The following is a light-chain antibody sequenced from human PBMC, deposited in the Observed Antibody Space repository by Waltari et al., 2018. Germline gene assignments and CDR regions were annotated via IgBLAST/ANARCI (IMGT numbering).Light chain of an antibody. CDR2: WAS. V-gene: IGKV4-1*01. CDR1: QSVLYSSNNKNN. Sequence: DIVMTQSPDSLAVSLGERATINCKSSQSVLYSSNNKNNLAWFQQKPGQPPKLLIYWASTRESGVPDRFSGSGSGTDSTLTISSLQAEDVAVYYCQQYYNSPHTFGQGTKVEIK. J-gene: IGKJ2*01. CDR3: QQYYNSPHT.